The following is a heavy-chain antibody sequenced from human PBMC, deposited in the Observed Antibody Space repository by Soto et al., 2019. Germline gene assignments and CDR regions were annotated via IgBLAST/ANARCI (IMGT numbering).Heavy chain of an antibody. D-gene: IGHD3-3*01. J-gene: IGHJ4*02. CDR2: IYYSGST. Sequence: SETLSLTCTVSGGSINSGDYYWSWIRQPPGKGLEWIGYIYYSGSTYYNPSLKSRVTISVDTSKNQFSLKLDSVTAADAAVYYCARASTIFGVVVRFDSWGQGTLVTAPQ. CDR1: GGSINSGDYY. V-gene: IGHV4-30-4*01. CDR3: ARASTIFGVVVRFDS.